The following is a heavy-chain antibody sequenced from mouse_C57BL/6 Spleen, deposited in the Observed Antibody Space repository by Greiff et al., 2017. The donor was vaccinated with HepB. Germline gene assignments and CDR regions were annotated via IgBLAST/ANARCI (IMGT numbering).Heavy chain of an antibody. Sequence: VKLQESGPGLVQPSQSLSITCTVSGFSLTSYGVHWVRQSPGKGLEWLGVIWSGGSTDYNAAFISRLSISKDNSTSQVFFKMNSLQADDTAIYYCARDGEDSKTDYAMDYWGQGTSVTVSS. CDR2: IWSGGST. V-gene: IGHV2-2*01. CDR1: GFSLTSYG. CDR3: ARDGEDSKTDYAMDY. J-gene: IGHJ4*01. D-gene: IGHD2-5*01.